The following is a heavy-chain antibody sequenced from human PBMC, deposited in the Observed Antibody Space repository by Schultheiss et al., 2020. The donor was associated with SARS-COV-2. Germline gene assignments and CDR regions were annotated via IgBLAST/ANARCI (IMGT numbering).Heavy chain of an antibody. V-gene: IGHV1-18*01. D-gene: IGHD4-17*01. CDR1: GYTFTSFG. Sequence: ASVKVSCKTSGYTFTSFGVTWVRQAPGQGLEWVGWISAYNGKTNYAQRLQGRIIMTTDTSTSTAYMELRSLRSDDTAVYYCARESGTIGDYLDDYFDLWGQGILVTVS. CDR2: ISAYNGKT. CDR3: ARESGTIGDYLDDYFDL. J-gene: IGHJ4*02.